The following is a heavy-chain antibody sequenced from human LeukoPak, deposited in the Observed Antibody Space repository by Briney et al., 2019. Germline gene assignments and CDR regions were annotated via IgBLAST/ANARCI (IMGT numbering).Heavy chain of an antibody. CDR2: ISSSGSTI. V-gene: IGHV3-11*01. Sequence: KPGGSLRLSCAASGFTFSDYYMNWIRQAPGKGLECISYISSSGSTIYYADSVKGRFTISRDNAKNSLYLQMNSLRAEDTAVYYCATSPDYVWGSIARGFDYWGQGTLVTVSS. CDR3: ATSPDYVWGSIARGFDY. D-gene: IGHD3-16*01. J-gene: IGHJ4*02. CDR1: GFTFSDYY.